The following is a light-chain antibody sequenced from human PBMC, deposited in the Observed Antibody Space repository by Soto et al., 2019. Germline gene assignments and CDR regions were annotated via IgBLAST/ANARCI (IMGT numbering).Light chain of an antibody. CDR1: QSVSSSY. V-gene: IGKV3-20*01. CDR3: QHYNSYSEA. J-gene: IGKJ1*01. CDR2: GAS. Sequence: EIMLSQSPGTLSLSPGERATLSCRASQSVSSSYLAWYQQKPGQAPRLLIYGASSRATVIPDRFSGSGSGTDFTLAISSLQPDDFATYYCQHYNSYSEAFGQGTKVDIK.